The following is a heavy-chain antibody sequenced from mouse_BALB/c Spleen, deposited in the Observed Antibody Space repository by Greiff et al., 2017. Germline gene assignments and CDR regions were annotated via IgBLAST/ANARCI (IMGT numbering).Heavy chain of an antibody. CDR2: INPYNGDT. Sequence: EVQLQQSGPELVKPGASVKISCKASGYSFTGYFMYWVKQSHGKSLEWIGRINPYNGDTFYNQKFKGKATLTVDKSSSTAHMELLSLTSEDSAVYYCGRSPRGYAMDYWGQGTSVTVSS. CDR1: GYSFTGYF. CDR3: GRSPRGYAMDY. V-gene: IGHV1-37*01. J-gene: IGHJ4*01. D-gene: IGHD3-1*01.